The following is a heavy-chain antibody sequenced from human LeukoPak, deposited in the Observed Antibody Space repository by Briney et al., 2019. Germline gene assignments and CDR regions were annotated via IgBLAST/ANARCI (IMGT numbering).Heavy chain of an antibody. CDR1: GGSFSGYY. CDR2: INHSGST. D-gene: IGHD2-15*01. CDR3: ARDVVDDAFDI. Sequence: PSETLSLTCAVYGGSFSGYYWSWIRQPPGKGLEWIGEINHSGSTNYNPSLKSRVTISVDTSKNQFSLKLSSVTAADTAVYYCARDVVDDAFDIWGQGAMVTVSS. J-gene: IGHJ3*02. V-gene: IGHV4-34*01.